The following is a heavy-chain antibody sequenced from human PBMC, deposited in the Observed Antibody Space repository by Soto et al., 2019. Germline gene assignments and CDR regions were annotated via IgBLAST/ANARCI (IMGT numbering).Heavy chain of an antibody. D-gene: IGHD5-18*01. CDR2: IIPIFGTA. Sequence: SVKVSCKASGGTFSSYAISWVRQAPGQGLEWMGGIIPIFGTANYAQKFQGRVTITADESTSTAYMELSSLRSEDTAVYYCARALDTAMVSFYYYYGMDVWGQGTTVTSP. V-gene: IGHV1-69*13. J-gene: IGHJ6*02. CDR3: ARALDTAMVSFYYYYGMDV. CDR1: GGTFSSYA.